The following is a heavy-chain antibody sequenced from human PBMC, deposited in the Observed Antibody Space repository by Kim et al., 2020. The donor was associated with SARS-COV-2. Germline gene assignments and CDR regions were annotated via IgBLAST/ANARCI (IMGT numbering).Heavy chain of an antibody. CDR1: GFTFSSYA. Sequence: GGSLRLSCAASGFTFSSYAMSWVRQAPGKGLEWVSAISGSGGSTYYADSVKGRFTISRDNSKNTLYLQMNSLRAEDTAVYYCANNYYYDSSGYPIDYWGQGTLVTVSS. CDR3: ANNYYYDSSGYPIDY. J-gene: IGHJ4*02. CDR2: ISGSGGST. D-gene: IGHD3-22*01. V-gene: IGHV3-23*01.